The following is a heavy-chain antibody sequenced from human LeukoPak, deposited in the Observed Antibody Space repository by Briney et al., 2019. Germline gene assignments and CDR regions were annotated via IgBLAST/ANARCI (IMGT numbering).Heavy chain of an antibody. CDR1: GFTFSSYA. D-gene: IGHD3-10*01. Sequence: PGGSLRLSCAASGFTFSSYAMSWVRQAPGKGLEWVSAISGSGGSTYYADSAKGRFTISRDNSKNTLYLQMNSLRAEDTAVYYCAKRWTYYYGSGEGWGQGTLVTVSS. CDR2: ISGSGGST. V-gene: IGHV3-23*01. J-gene: IGHJ1*01. CDR3: AKRWTYYYGSGEG.